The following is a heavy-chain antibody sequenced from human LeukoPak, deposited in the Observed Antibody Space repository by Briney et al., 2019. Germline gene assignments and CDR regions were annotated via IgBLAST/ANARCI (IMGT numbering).Heavy chain of an antibody. V-gene: IGHV3-48*03. D-gene: IGHD3-3*01. J-gene: IGHJ4*02. CDR3: ARSARLMKGVVEVTALDD. CDR1: GFTFSSYG. Sequence: PGGSLRLSCEASGFTFSSYGMSWVRQAPGKGLEWIAYLSSSGSAFSYADSVKGRFTIARDNAKNSVYLEMNSLRADDTAVYYCARSARLMKGVVEVTALDDWGQGTLVTVSS. CDR2: LSSSGSAF.